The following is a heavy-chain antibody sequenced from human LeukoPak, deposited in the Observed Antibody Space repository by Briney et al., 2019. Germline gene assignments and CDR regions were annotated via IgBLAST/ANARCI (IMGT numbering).Heavy chain of an antibody. CDR3: ARGIAVAGTFYYFDY. Sequence: SETLSLTCTVSGGSISSYYWSWIRQPPGKGREWMGYIYYSGSTNYNPSLKSRVTISVDTSKNQFSLKLSSVTAADTAVYYCARGIAVAGTFYYFDYWGQGTLVTVSS. CDR2: IYYSGST. D-gene: IGHD6-19*01. V-gene: IGHV4-59*01. J-gene: IGHJ4*02. CDR1: GGSISSYY.